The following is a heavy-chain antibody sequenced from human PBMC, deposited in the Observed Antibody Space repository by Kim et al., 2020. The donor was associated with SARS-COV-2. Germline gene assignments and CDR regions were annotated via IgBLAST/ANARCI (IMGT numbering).Heavy chain of an antibody. D-gene: IGHD3-10*01. CDR2: IYTSGNT. V-gene: IGHV4-4*07. Sequence: SETLSLTCTVSGGSFSSYYWSWIRQPAGKGLEWIGRIYTSGNTNYNPSLKSRVTLSLDTSKNQFSLRLSSVIAADTAVYYCARVTFYYGSGSYFPNYYF. J-gene: IGHJ4*01. CDR1: GGSFSSYY. CDR3: ARVTFYYGSGSYFPNYYF.